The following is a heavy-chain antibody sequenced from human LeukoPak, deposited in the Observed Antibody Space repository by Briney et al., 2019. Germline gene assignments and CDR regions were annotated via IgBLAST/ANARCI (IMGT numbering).Heavy chain of an antibody. Sequence: GGSLRLSCAASGFTFSSYGMPWVRQAPGKGLEWVAVISYDGSNKYYADSVKGRFTISRDNSKNTLYLQMNSLRAEDTAVYYCAKGFWSGYALFDYWGQGTLVTVSS. CDR2: ISYDGSNK. CDR3: AKGFWSGYALFDY. D-gene: IGHD3-3*01. J-gene: IGHJ4*02. CDR1: GFTFSSYG. V-gene: IGHV3-30*18.